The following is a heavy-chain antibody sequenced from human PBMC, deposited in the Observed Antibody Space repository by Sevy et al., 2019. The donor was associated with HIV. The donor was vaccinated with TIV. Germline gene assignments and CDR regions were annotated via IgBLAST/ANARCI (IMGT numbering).Heavy chain of an antibody. Sequence: GESLKISCKASGYKFTTYWIGWARQMPGKGLEWMGMIYPRDSDTRYSPSFQGQVTISAETTINTAYLQWSSLKASDTAMNFCARHVDMTTLIGGLYYFDSWGQGTLVTVSS. CDR3: ARHVDMTTLIGGLYYFDS. V-gene: IGHV5-51*01. CDR1: GYKFTTYW. J-gene: IGHJ4*02. CDR2: IYPRDSDT. D-gene: IGHD4-4*01.